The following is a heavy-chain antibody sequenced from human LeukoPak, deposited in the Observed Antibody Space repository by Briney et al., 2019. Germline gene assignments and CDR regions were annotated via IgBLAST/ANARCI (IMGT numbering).Heavy chain of an antibody. CDR2: IYYSGST. D-gene: IGHD3-10*01. V-gene: IGHV4-59*01. Sequence: SETLSLTCTVSGGSISSYYWSWIRQPPGKGLEWIGYIYYSGSTNYNPSLKSRVTISVDTSKNQFSLKLSSVTAADTAVYYCARMHPYYYGSGSYIFDYWGQGTLVTVS. J-gene: IGHJ4*02. CDR1: GGSISSYY. CDR3: ARMHPYYYGSGSYIFDY.